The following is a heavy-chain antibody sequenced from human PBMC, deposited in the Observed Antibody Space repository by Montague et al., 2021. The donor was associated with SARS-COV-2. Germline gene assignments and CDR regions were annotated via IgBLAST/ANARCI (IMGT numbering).Heavy chain of an antibody. CDR1: GFTFSTYV. Sequence: SLRLSCAASGFTFSTYVIHWVRQAPGKGLEWVAIMSHDGSYEHYADSVKGRFTISRDSSKNTLHLQMNSLTAEDTAVYYCAVQPRDSSACHPFDYWGQGTLVTVSS. CDR3: AVQPRDSSACHPFDY. CDR2: MSHDGSYE. V-gene: IGHV3-33*01. J-gene: IGHJ4*02. D-gene: IGHD6-19*01.